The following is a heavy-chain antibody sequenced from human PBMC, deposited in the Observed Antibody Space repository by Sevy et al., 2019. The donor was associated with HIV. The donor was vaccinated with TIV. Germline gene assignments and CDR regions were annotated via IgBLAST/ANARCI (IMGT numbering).Heavy chain of an antibody. Sequence: GGSLRLSCAASGFTFSYYDMNWVRQAPGKGLEWVSSISSAGSYIKYGDSVKGRFTISRDNAKNSLYLQMNSLRAEDTAVYFCARNLDYYDTSAFYSWGQGTRSPSPQ. V-gene: IGHV3-21*01. CDR2: ISSAGSYI. D-gene: IGHD3-22*01. J-gene: IGHJ5*01. CDR3: ARNLDYYDTSAFYS. CDR1: GFTFSYYD.